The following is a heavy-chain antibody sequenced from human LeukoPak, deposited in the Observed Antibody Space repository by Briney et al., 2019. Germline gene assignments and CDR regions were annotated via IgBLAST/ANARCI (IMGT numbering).Heavy chain of an antibody. CDR2: IIGIFGTG. Sequence: SVKVSCKASGGTFNSYAISWVRQAPGQGLEWMGGIIGIFGTGKYAQKFQGRVRITTDESTSTAHMELSSLMSEDTAVYYCVRRADWGPFDFWGQGTLVIVSS. CDR1: GGTFNSYA. D-gene: IGHD7-27*01. CDR3: VRRADWGPFDF. V-gene: IGHV1-69*05. J-gene: IGHJ4*02.